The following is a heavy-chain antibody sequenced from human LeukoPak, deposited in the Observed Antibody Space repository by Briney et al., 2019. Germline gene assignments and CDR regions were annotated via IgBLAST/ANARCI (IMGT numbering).Heavy chain of an antibody. CDR3: ARGGPTVTTGFFWFDP. Sequence: SETLSLTCAVYGGSFSGYYWSWIRQPPGKGLEWIGEINHSGSTSYNPSLKSRVTISVDTSKNQFSLKLSSVTAADTAVYYCARGGPTVTTGFFWFDPWGQGTLVTVSS. J-gene: IGHJ5*02. CDR1: GGSFSGYY. CDR2: INHSGST. V-gene: IGHV4-34*01. D-gene: IGHD4-11*01.